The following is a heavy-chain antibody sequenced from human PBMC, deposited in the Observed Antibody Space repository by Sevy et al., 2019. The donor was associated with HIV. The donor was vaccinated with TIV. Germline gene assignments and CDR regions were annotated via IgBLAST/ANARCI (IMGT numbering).Heavy chain of an antibody. D-gene: IGHD3-10*01. V-gene: IGHV3-48*02. CDR1: GFTLSSHS. CDR3: ARRGRDGPSRFFDY. Sequence: GGSLRLSCAVSGFTLSSHSIGWVRQAPGKGLEWVSYFVASNNVIYHADSVKGQFTISSDSAKNSLFLQMNSLRDEDTAVYYCARRGRDGPSRFFDYWGRGTLVTVSS. CDR2: FVASNNVI. J-gene: IGHJ4*02.